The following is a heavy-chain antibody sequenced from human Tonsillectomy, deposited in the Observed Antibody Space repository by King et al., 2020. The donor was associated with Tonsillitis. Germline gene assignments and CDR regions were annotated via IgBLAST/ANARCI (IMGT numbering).Heavy chain of an antibody. CDR2: ISYDGSNK. V-gene: IGHV3-33*01. Sequence: VQLVESGGGVVQPGRSLRLSCAASGFTFSNYGMHWVRQAPGKGLEWVAVISYDGSNKYYADSVKGRFTMSRDNSKNKLYLQMNSLRAEDTAVYYCARVPHGGPNGMDVWGQGTTVTVSS. D-gene: IGHD3-16*01. CDR1: GFTFSNYG. J-gene: IGHJ6*02. CDR3: ARVPHGGPNGMDV.